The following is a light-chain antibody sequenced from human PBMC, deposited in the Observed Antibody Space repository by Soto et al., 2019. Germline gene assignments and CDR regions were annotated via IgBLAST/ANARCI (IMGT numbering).Light chain of an antibody. CDR3: SSYSGSSNWV. Sequence: QSALTQPPSASGSPGQSVAISCTGTSSDVGGYNYVSWYQHHPGNAPKLMIYEVSRRPSGVSDRFSGSKSGNTASLTVSGLQAEDEADYYCSSYSGSSNWVFGGGTKVTVL. CDR2: EVS. CDR1: SSDVGGYNY. V-gene: IGLV2-8*01. J-gene: IGLJ3*02.